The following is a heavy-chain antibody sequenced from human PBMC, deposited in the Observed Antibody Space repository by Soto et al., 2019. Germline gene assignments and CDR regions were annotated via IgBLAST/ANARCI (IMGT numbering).Heavy chain of an antibody. V-gene: IGHV4-31*03. CDR1: GGSISSGGYY. D-gene: IGHD6-6*01. J-gene: IGHJ4*02. CDR2: IYYSGST. CDR3: ARGAPRGSSLGGDY. Sequence: QVQLQESGPGLVKPSQTLSLTCTVSGGSISSGGYYWSWIRQHPGKGLEWIGYIYYSGSTYYNPSLKGRVTISVDTSKNQFSLKLSSVTAAETAVYYCARGAPRGSSLGGDYWGQGTLVTVSS.